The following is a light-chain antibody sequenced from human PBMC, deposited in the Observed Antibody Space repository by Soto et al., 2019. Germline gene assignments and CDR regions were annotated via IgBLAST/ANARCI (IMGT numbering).Light chain of an antibody. CDR2: AVR. CDR1: SSDIGFYNY. Sequence: QSALTQPASVSGSPGQSITISCTGTSSDIGFYNYVSWYQQHPGKAPKLMIYAVRDRPSGISSRFSGSKSGNTASLTISGLQTEDEADYYCSSYTSSSTLFGTGTKVTVL. J-gene: IGLJ1*01. CDR3: SSYTSSSTL. V-gene: IGLV2-14*01.